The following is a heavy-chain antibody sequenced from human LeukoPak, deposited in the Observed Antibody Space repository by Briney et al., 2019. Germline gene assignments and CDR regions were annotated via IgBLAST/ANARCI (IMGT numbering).Heavy chain of an antibody. D-gene: IGHD3-3*01. Sequence: SGGSLRLSCAAPGFTFTSYVMSWVRQAPGKGLEWVSTIRGSDDATYYADSVKGRFTISRDNSKNTLYLQMNSLRADDTALYYCARRTWEWGFFDYWGQGTLVTVSS. CDR1: GFTFTSYV. CDR3: ARRTWEWGFFDY. J-gene: IGHJ4*02. V-gene: IGHV3-23*01. CDR2: IRGSDDAT.